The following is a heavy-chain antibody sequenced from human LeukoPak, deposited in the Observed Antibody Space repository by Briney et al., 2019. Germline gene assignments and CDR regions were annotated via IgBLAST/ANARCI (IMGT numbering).Heavy chain of an antibody. CDR3: ARGYGSGSSPIDY. D-gene: IGHD3-10*01. Sequence: GGSLRLSCAASGFTFSSYSMNWVRQASGKGLEWVSSISSSSSYIYYADSVKGRFTISRDNAKNSLYLQMNSLRAEDTAVYYCARGYGSGSSPIDYWGQGTLVTVSS. V-gene: IGHV3-21*01. CDR2: ISSSSSYI. J-gene: IGHJ4*02. CDR1: GFTFSSYS.